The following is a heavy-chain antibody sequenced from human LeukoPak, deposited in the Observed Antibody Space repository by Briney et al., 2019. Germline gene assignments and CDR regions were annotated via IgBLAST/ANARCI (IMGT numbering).Heavy chain of an antibody. V-gene: IGHV4-59*01. Sequence: PSETLSLTCTVSGDSISSYYWSWIRQPPGKGLEWIGYIYSSGGTNYYPSLKSRVTISVDTSKNQFSLKLSSVTAADTAVYYCARGYASNYNWFDPWGQGTLVTVSS. CDR2: IYSSGGT. CDR1: GDSISSYY. J-gene: IGHJ5*02. D-gene: IGHD3-10*01. CDR3: ARGYASNYNWFDP.